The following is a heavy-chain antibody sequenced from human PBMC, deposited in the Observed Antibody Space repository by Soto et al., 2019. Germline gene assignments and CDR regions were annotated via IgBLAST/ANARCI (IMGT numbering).Heavy chain of an antibody. V-gene: IGHV3-11*01. Sequence: PGGSLRLSGEASDSTISDYDMSWIRQAPGKGLEGVAYIIIVGTTTYYAGAVKGRFSISMDNPKHSLYLQMNSLRAEDPAVYFCAKDQEGSGSHWLGYNYYGMDVWGQGTTVTVSS. D-gene: IGHD3-10*01. CDR2: IIIVGTTT. CDR1: DSTISDYD. CDR3: AKDQEGSGSHWLGYNYYGMDV. J-gene: IGHJ6*02.